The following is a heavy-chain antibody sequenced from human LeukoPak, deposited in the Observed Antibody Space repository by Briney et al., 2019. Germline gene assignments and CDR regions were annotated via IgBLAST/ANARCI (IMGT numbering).Heavy chain of an antibody. CDR1: GFTFSSHW. Sequence: GGSLRLSCAASGFTFSSHWMSYVRQAPGKGLEWVADIKQGGSEKYYVDSVKGRFTISRDNGKNSLYLQMNSLRAEDTAVYYCARDSGRAYYFDYWGQGTLVTVSS. CDR3: ARDSGRAYYFDY. CDR2: IKQGGSEK. J-gene: IGHJ4*02. D-gene: IGHD3-10*01. V-gene: IGHV3-7*01.